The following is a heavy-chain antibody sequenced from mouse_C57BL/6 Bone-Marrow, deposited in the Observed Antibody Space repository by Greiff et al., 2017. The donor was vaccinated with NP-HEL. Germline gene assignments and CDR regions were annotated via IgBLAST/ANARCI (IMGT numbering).Heavy chain of an antibody. V-gene: IGHV5-9-1*02. J-gene: IGHJ4*01. CDR1: GFTFSSYA. CDR2: ISSGGDYI. CDR3: TRGRYYYAMDY. Sequence: EVHLVESGEGLVKPGGSLKLSCAASGFTFSSYAMSWVRQTPEKRLEWVAYISSGGDYIYYADTVKGRFTISRDNASNTLYLQLSSLKSEDTAMYYCTRGRYYYAMDYWGQGTSVTVSS. D-gene: IGHD1-1*01.